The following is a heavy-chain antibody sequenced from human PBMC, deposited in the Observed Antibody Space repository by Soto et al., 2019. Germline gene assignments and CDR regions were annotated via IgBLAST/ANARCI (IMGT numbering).Heavy chain of an antibody. CDR2: ISSTSSFI. D-gene: IGHD1-26*01. CDR3: ARVNSGTYLSDY. CDR1: GFTFSTYS. Sequence: GGPLRLSCSASGFTFSTYSMNWVRQAPGKGLEWVSSISSTSSFIYYADSVKGRFTISRDNAKNSLYLQMDSLRAEVSAVYFCARVNSGTYLSDYWGQGTLVTVSS. J-gene: IGHJ4*01. V-gene: IGHV3-21*01.